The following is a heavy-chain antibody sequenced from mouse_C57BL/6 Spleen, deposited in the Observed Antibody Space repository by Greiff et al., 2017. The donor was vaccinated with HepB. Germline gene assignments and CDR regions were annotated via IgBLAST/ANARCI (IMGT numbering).Heavy chain of an antibody. CDR2: IYPGSGNT. CDR3: AREGDYDVYFDV. J-gene: IGHJ1*03. D-gene: IGHD2-4*01. Sequence: QVQLQQSGAELVRPGASVKLSCKASGYTFTDYYINWVKQRPGQGLEWIARIYPGSGNTYYNEKFKGKATLTAEKSSSTAYMQLSSLTSEDSAVYFCAREGDYDVYFDVWGTGTTVTVSS. CDR1: GYTFTDYY. V-gene: IGHV1-76*01.